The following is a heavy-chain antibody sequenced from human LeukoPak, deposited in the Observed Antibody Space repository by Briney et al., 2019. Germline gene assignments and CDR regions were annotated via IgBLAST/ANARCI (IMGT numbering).Heavy chain of an antibody. Sequence: TSETLSLTCAVSGGSISSYYWSWIRQPAGKGLEWIGRIYTSGSTNYNPSLKSRVTMSVDTSKNQFSLKLNSVTAADTAVYYCAESNGYGLVDIWGQGTMVTVSS. CDR2: IYTSGST. J-gene: IGHJ3*02. CDR1: GGSISSYY. CDR3: AESNGYGLVDI. V-gene: IGHV4-4*07. D-gene: IGHD3-10*01.